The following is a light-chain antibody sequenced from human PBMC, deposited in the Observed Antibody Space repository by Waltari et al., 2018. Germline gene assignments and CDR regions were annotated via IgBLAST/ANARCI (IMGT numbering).Light chain of an antibody. V-gene: IGKV3-11*01. Sequence: DIVLTQSPATLSLSPGARATLPCRASQSIHNYLAWYQQKPGQAPRLLIYDTPNRATGISARFSGSGFGTDFTLTISSLEPEDFAVYYCQQRRNWPLTFGGGTKVEIK. CDR1: QSIHNY. CDR3: QQRRNWPLT. J-gene: IGKJ4*01. CDR2: DTP.